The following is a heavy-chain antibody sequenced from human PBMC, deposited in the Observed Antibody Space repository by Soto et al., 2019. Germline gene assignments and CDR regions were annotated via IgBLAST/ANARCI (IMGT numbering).Heavy chain of an antibody. Sequence: XETLSLTCSVSGSSISNFYWSWIRQSAGKGLDWIGRLYTRGTTDYNPSLKSRVTMSIDTSKNRVSLSLTSVTAAGTAVYYCAKGGTYYFDYWGQGIVVTVSS. CDR1: GSSISNFY. J-gene: IGHJ4*02. CDR2: LYTRGTT. D-gene: IGHD3-16*01. CDR3: AKGGTYYFDY. V-gene: IGHV4-4*07.